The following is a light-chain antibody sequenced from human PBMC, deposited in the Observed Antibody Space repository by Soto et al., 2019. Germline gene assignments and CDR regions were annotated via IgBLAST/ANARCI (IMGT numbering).Light chain of an antibody. Sequence: DIQMTQSPSSLSESAGDRVTITCRASQGISTYLNWYQQKPGKAPKLLIYAASSLQSGVPSRFSGSGSETDFTLTISSLQPEDFAVYYCQQYNNWPPRTFGQGTKVEIK. CDR2: AAS. J-gene: IGKJ1*01. CDR1: QGISTY. V-gene: IGKV1-39*01. CDR3: QQYNNWPPRT.